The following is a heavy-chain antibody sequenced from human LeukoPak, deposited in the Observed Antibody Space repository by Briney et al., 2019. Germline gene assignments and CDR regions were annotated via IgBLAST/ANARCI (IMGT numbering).Heavy chain of an antibody. V-gene: IGHV3-53*01. Sequence: GGSLRLSCAASGFTVSSNYTSWVRQAPGKGLEWVSVIYSGGSTYYADSVKGRFTISRDNSKNTLYLQMNSLRAEDTAVYYCARSPIAGDAFDIWGQGTMVTVSS. D-gene: IGHD6-13*01. CDR3: ARSPIAGDAFDI. CDR1: GFTVSSNY. J-gene: IGHJ3*02. CDR2: IYSGGST.